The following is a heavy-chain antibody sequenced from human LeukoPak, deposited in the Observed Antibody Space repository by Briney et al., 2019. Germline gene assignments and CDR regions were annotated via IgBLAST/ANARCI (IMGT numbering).Heavy chain of an antibody. CDR1: GGSISSSSYY. CDR3: ARDTGRYYGSGSYYTRFDP. Sequence: SETLSLTCTVSGGSISSSSYYWSWIRQPAGKGLEWIGRIYTSGSTNYNPSLKSRVTMSVDTSKNQFSLKLSSVTAADTAVYYCARDTGRYYGSGSYYTRFDPWGQGTLVTVSS. D-gene: IGHD3-10*01. J-gene: IGHJ5*02. CDR2: IYTSGST. V-gene: IGHV4-61*02.